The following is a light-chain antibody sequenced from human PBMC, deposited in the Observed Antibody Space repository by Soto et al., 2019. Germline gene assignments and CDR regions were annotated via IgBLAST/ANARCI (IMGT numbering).Light chain of an antibody. CDR3: ETWYSNTHKV. J-gene: IGLJ3*02. CDR1: SGHSTYI. CDR2: LDRSGSY. V-gene: IGLV4-60*02. Sequence: QTVVTQSSSASASQGSSVKLTCILSSGHSTYIIAWHQQQPGKAPRFLMTLDRSGSYNRGSGVPDRFSGSSSGADRYLTISNLQFEDEGDYYCETWYSNTHKVFGGGTQLTVL.